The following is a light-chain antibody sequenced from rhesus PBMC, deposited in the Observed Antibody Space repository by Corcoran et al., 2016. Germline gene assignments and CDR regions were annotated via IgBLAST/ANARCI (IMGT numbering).Light chain of an antibody. CDR2: RAY. CDR1: QSLSNF. V-gene: IGKV1S9*01. Sequence: DIQMTQSPSSLSASVGDRVTITCQASQSLSNFLNWYQQKPGKIPKLLIYRAYSLQSGIPSRFSCSGSGTDFTLPISSLPPEDFATYYCQPDYSYPRTFGQGTKVEIK. CDR3: QPDYSYPRT. J-gene: IGKJ1*01.